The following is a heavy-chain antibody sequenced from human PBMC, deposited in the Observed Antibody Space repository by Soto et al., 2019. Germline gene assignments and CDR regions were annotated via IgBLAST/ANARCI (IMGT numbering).Heavy chain of an antibody. CDR1: GYTFTSFA. D-gene: IGHD6-13*01. Sequence: ASVKVSCKASGYTFTSFAMHWVRPAPGQRLEWMGWINAGNGNTKYSQKFQGRVTITRDTSASTAYMELSSLRSEDTAVYYCARDQAAAVYFQHWGQGTLVTVSS. V-gene: IGHV1-3*01. CDR3: ARDQAAAVYFQH. J-gene: IGHJ1*01. CDR2: INAGNGNT.